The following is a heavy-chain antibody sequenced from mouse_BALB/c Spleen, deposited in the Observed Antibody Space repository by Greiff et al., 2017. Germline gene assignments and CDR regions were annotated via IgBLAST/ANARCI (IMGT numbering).Heavy chain of an antibody. V-gene: IGHV1-5*01. Sequence: VQLKQSGTVLARPGASVKMSCKASGYTFTSYWMHWVKQRPGQGLEWIGAIYPGNSDTSYNQKFKGKAKLTAVTSTSTAYMELSSLTNEDSAVYYCTRYDYDGYYYAMDYWGQGTSVTVSS. D-gene: IGHD2-4*01. CDR3: TRYDYDGYYYAMDY. CDR1: GYTFTSYW. CDR2: IYPGNSDT. J-gene: IGHJ4*01.